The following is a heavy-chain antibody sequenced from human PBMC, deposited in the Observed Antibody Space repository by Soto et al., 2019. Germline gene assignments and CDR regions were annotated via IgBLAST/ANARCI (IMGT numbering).Heavy chain of an antibody. V-gene: IGHV3-11*06. D-gene: IGHD3-3*01. CDR2: ISSSDSHT. CDR3: ATSDFWTCHYTGLLDD. Sequence: QVHLVESGGGLVKAGGSLRLSCAASGFTFGDYYMSWVRQAPGKGLEWVSYISSSDSHTKYADSVKGRFTISRDNAKNSMYLQMNSVRAEDTALYYCATSDFWTCHYTGLLDDWGQGTLVTVSS. J-gene: IGHJ4*02. CDR1: GFTFGDYY.